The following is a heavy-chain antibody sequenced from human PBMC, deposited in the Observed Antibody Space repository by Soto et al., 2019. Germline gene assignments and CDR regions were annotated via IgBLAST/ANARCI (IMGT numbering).Heavy chain of an antibody. CDR2: IYHSGST. V-gene: IGHV4-38-2*01. CDR3: ARGYSYNWFDP. Sequence: SETLSLTCAVSGYSISSGYYWGWIRQPPGKGLEWIGSIYHSGSTYYNPSLKSRVTISVDTSKNQFSLKLSSVTAADTAVYYCARGYSYNWFDPWGQGTLVTVSS. D-gene: IGHD2-21*01. CDR1: GYSISSGYY. J-gene: IGHJ5*02.